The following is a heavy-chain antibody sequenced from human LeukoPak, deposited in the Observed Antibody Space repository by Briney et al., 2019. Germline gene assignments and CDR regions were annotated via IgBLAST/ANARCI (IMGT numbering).Heavy chain of an antibody. CDR3: ARDQWLVRDHYMDV. CDR2: IYHSGST. CDR1: GYSISSGYY. V-gene: IGHV4-38-2*02. J-gene: IGHJ6*03. D-gene: IGHD6-19*01. Sequence: SETLSLTCTVSGYSISSGYYWGWIRQPPGKGLEWIGSIYHSGSTYYNPSLKSRVTISVDTSKNQFSLKLSSVTAADTAVYYCARDQWLVRDHYMDVWGKGTTVIVSS.